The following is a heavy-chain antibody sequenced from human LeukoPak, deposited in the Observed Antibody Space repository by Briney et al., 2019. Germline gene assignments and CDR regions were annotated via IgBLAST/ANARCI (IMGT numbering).Heavy chain of an antibody. J-gene: IGHJ6*02. V-gene: IGHV3-74*01. CDR1: GLTFSSYW. Sequence: PGGSLRLSCAASGLTFSSYWMHWVRQAPGKGLVWVSRINSDGSSTSYADSVKGRFTISRDNAKNTLYLQMNSLRAEDTAVYYCARVVQLVRGPLNGMDVWGQGTTVTVSS. CDR3: ARVVQLVRGPLNGMDV. CDR2: INSDGSST. D-gene: IGHD6-6*01.